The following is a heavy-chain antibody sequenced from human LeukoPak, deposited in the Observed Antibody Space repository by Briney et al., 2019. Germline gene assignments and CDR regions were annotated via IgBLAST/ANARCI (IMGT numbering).Heavy chain of an antibody. J-gene: IGHJ4*02. CDR2: ISGSGVNT. D-gene: IGHD3-10*01. CDR3: AKGDGSTLDS. CDR1: GFTFSSYA. V-gene: IGHV3-23*01. Sequence: PGGSLRLSCAASGFTFSSYALTWVRQVPGKGLEWVAGISGSGVNTDYADSVKGRFTISRDNSKNTVYLQMNSLRADETAVYYCAKGDGSTLDSWGQGTLVTVSS.